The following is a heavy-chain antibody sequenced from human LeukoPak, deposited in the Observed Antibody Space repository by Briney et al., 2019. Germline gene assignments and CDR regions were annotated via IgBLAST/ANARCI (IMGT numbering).Heavy chain of an antibody. CDR1: GGTFRSFA. J-gene: IGHJ4*02. Sequence: SVKVSCKASGGTFRSFAINWVRQAPGKGLEWMGGIIPMINTPKYAQKFQGRVTMTTDTSTSIAYMELRSLTSDDTAVYYCARLKNYGDYGYWGQGTLVTVSS. CDR3: ARLKNYGDYGY. D-gene: IGHD4-17*01. V-gene: IGHV1-69*05. CDR2: IIPMINTP.